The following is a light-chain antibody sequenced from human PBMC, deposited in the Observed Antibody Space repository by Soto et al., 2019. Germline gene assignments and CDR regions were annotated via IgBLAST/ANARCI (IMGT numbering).Light chain of an antibody. CDR2: GAS. CDR3: QQYHIWPAWT. V-gene: IGKV3-15*01. CDR1: QSVSLS. J-gene: IGKJ1*01. Sequence: EIVLTQSPATLSVSLGDSATLSCRASQSVSLSLAWYQMRPGQPPRLLIYGASTRATDIPARFSGSGSATDFTLTISSLQSEDFAVYICQQYHIWPAWTFGQGTKVERK.